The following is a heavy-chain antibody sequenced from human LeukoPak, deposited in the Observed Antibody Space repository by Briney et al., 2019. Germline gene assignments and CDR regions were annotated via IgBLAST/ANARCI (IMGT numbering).Heavy chain of an antibody. Sequence: SETLSLTCTVSGGSISSGGYYWSWIRQHPGKGLEWIGYIYYSGSTYYNPSLKSRVTISVDTSKNQFSLKLSSVTVADTAVYYCARDLGGNDYYDSSGYDNWFDPWGQGTLVTVSS. CDR2: IYYSGST. V-gene: IGHV4-31*03. D-gene: IGHD3-22*01. CDR3: ARDLGGNDYYDSSGYDNWFDP. J-gene: IGHJ5*02. CDR1: GGSISSGGYY.